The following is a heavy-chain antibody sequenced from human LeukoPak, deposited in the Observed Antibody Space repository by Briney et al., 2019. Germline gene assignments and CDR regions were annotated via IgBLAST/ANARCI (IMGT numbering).Heavy chain of an antibody. V-gene: IGHV3-30*18. D-gene: IGHD2-21*01. CDR1: GFTFSSYG. CDR3: AKDTRVAF. CDR2: ISYDGSNQ. Sequence: GGSLRLSCAASGFTFSSYGMHWVRQAPGKGLEWVAVISYDGSNQYYADSVKGRFTISRDNSKNTLYLQMNSLRAEDTAVYYCAKDTRVAFWGQGTLVTVSS. J-gene: IGHJ4*02.